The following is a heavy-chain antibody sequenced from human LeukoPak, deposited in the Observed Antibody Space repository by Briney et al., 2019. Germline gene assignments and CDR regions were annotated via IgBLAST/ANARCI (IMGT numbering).Heavy chain of an antibody. J-gene: IGHJ3*02. Sequence: SETLSLTCTVSGGSISSNNYYWGWIRQPPGKGLEWIGSIYYSGRTYYNPSLKSRVTISVDTSKNQFSLTLNSVTAADTAVYYCARWEQVGASARAFDIWGQGTMVTVSS. D-gene: IGHD1-26*01. V-gene: IGHV4-39*01. CDR2: IYYSGRT. CDR3: ARWEQVGASARAFDI. CDR1: GGSISSNNYY.